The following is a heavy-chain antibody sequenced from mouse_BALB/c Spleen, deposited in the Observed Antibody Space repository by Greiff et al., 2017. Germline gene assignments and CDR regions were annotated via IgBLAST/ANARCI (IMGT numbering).Heavy chain of an antibody. CDR3: ANYGNYVY. CDR2: INPSTGYT. CDR1: GYTFTSYW. V-gene: IGHV1-7*01. Sequence: VQLQESGAELAKPGASVKMSCKASGYTFTSYWMHWVKQRPGQGLEWIGYINPSTGYTEYNQKFKDKATLTADKSSSTAYMQLSSLTSEDSAVYYCANYGNYVYWGQGTTLTVSS. D-gene: IGHD2-1*01. J-gene: IGHJ2*01.